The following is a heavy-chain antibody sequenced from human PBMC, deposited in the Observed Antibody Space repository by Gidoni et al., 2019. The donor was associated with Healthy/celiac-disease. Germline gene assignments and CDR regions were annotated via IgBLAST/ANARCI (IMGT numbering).Heavy chain of an antibody. CDR2: ISGSGGST. Sequence: EVQLFESGGGLVQPGGSLRLSCAASGFTFSSYAMSWVRQAPGKGLEWVSAISGSGGSTYYADSVKGRFTISRDKSKNTLYLQMNSLRAEDTAVYYCAKADCSSTSCYIGYSYGSTLDFWGQGTLVTVSS. J-gene: IGHJ4*02. D-gene: IGHD2-2*02. V-gene: IGHV3-23*01. CDR1: GFTFSSYA. CDR3: AKADCSSTSCYIGYSYGSTLDF.